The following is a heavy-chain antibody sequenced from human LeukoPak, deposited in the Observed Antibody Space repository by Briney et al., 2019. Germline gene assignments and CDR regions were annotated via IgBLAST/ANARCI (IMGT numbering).Heavy chain of an antibody. CDR1: GFTFSSYA. J-gene: IGHJ4*02. Sequence: PGGSLRLSCAASGFTFSSYAMSWVRQAPGKGLEWVSAISGSGGSTYYADSVKGRFTISRDNSKNTLYLQMNSLRAEDTAVYYRAKVRAYSYGYNYFDYWGQGTLVTVSS. CDR2: ISGSGGST. CDR3: AKVRAYSYGYNYFDY. V-gene: IGHV3-23*01. D-gene: IGHD5-18*01.